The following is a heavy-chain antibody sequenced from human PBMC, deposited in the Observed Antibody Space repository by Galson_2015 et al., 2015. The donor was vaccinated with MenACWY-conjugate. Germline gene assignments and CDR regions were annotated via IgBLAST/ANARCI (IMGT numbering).Heavy chain of an antibody. CDR3: ARSLYSNSWYYFDY. V-gene: IGHV3-30*04. Sequence: SLRLSCAASRFTFSSYGMHWVRQAPGKGLEWVAIISEDGSKKYYADSVKGRFTISRDKSKNTLFLQMNSLRAEDTAVYYCARSLYSNSWYYFDYWGQGTLVTVSS. CDR1: RFTFSSYG. D-gene: IGHD6-13*01. J-gene: IGHJ4*02. CDR2: ISEDGSKK.